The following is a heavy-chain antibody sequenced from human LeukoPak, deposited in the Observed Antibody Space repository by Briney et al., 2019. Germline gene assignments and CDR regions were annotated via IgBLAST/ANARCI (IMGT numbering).Heavy chain of an antibody. CDR2: IRSKAYGGTT. CDR1: GFTFGDYA. D-gene: IGHD6-13*01. CDR3: TREEAAALNCYYYYYMDV. V-gene: IGHV3-49*03. J-gene: IGHJ6*03. Sequence: GGSLRPSCTASGFTFGDYAMSWFRQAPGKGLEWVGFIRSKAYGGTTEYAASVKGRFTISRDDSKSIAYLQMNGLKTEDTAVYYCTREEAAALNCYYYYYMDVWGKGTTVTVSS.